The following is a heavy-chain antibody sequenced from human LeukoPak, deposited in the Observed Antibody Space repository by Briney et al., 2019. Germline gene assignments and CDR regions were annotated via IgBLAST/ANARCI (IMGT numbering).Heavy chain of an antibody. CDR2: IKEDGSVN. CDR1: GFTFSRSW. D-gene: IGHD4/OR15-4a*01. Sequence: GGSLRLSCVVSGFTFSRSWMTWVRQAPGKGLEWVANIKEDGSVNNYVGSVKGRFTISRDNAKNSVYLQMNSLRDEDTAVYYCARDRGYGALDYWGQGTLVTVSS. J-gene: IGHJ4*02. CDR3: ARDRGYGALDY. V-gene: IGHV3-7*01.